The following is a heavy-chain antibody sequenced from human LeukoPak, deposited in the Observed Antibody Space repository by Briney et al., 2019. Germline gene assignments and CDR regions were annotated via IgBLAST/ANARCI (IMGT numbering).Heavy chain of an antibody. CDR3: ARRRILGLESFFDL. J-gene: IGHJ4*02. CDR1: GFTFISYE. CDR2: TARSGGDI. V-gene: IGHV3-48*03. D-gene: IGHD3-16*01. Sequence: GGSLRLSCVVSGFTFISYEMRWVRQAPGEGLEWVSYTARSGGDIHYAPSVRGRFTISSDTAENSVFLQMNSLRGEDTAVYYCARRRILGLESFFDLWGQRTLVTVSS.